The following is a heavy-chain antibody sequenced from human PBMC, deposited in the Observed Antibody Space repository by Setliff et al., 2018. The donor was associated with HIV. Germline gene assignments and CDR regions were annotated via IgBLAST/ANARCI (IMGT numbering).Heavy chain of an antibody. CDR1: GFTFSYSW. CDR3: TTGSDSFWGGYSKH. J-gene: IGHJ4*02. D-gene: IGHD3-3*01. Sequence: GGSLRLSCAASGFTFSYSWMNWVRQAPGKGLEWVGRIKSKIDGGTRDYAAPVKGRYTISRDDSKNTLYLQMNSLKSEDTAIYYCTTGSDSFWGGYSKHWGQGALVTVSS. V-gene: IGHV3-15*01. CDR2: IKSKIDGGTR.